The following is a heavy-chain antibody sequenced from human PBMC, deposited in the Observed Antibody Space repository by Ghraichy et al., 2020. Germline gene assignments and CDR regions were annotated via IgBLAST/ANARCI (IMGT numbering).Heavy chain of an antibody. CDR1: GFTFSNYD. V-gene: IGHV3-13*01. J-gene: IGHJ4*02. D-gene: IGHD2-2*01. CDR2: IGTLGDT. Sequence: GGSLRLSCVVSGFTFSNYDMHWVRQGTGRGLEWVSSIGTLGDTYYPGSVEGRFTISRENATGSLYLQMNSLRAGDTAVYYCARGLQGYCNYTNCPFDHWGQGTLVTVSS. CDR3: ARGLQGYCNYTNCPFDH.